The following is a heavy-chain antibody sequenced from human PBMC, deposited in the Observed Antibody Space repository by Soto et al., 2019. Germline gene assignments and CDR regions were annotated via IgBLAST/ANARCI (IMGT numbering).Heavy chain of an antibody. Sequence: PGGSLRLSCAASGFTFSSYEMNWVRQAPGKGLEWISYISSSGSTIYYADSVKGRFTISRDNAKNSLYLQMNSLRAEDTAVYYCATGGPSGYYYDYWGQGTLVTVSS. V-gene: IGHV3-48*03. CDR2: ISSSGSTI. CDR1: GFTFSSYE. CDR3: ATGGPSGYYYDY. D-gene: IGHD3-22*01. J-gene: IGHJ4*02.